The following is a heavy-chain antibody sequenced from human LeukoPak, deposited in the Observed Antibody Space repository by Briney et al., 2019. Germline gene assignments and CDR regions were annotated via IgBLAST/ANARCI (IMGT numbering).Heavy chain of an antibody. CDR2: INHSGSA. V-gene: IGHV4-34*01. J-gene: IGHJ4*02. D-gene: IGHD2-8*01. CDR3: ARGCIGYCTNGVTLDY. CDR1: GGSFSGYY. Sequence: PAETLSLTCAVYGGSFSGYYWSWIRQPPGKGLEWIGEINHSGSANYNPSLKSRVTISVDTSKNQFSLKLSSVTAADTAVYYCARGCIGYCTNGVTLDYWGQGTLVTVSS.